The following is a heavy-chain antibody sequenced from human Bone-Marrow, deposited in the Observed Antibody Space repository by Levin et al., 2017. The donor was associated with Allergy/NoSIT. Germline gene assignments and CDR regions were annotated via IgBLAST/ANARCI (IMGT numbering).Heavy chain of an antibody. CDR2: ISPYNGNT. Sequence: VASVKVSCRASGYSFSLHGISWVRQAPGQGLEWMGWISPYNGNTDYAQKFQGRVSMTTDTSSSTVYMEVMSLRSDDTAMYYCARVDYFESSGYFSIWGQGTLVTVSS. J-gene: IGHJ4*02. CDR3: ARVDYFESSGYFSI. CDR1: GYSFSLHG. V-gene: IGHV1-18*01. D-gene: IGHD3-22*01.